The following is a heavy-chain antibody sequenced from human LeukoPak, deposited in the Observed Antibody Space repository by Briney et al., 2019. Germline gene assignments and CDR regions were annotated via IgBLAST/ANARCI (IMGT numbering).Heavy chain of an antibody. J-gene: IGHJ3*02. CDR1: GFTFSSYG. CDR2: ISGSGGST. Sequence: GGSLRLSCAASGFTFSSYGMSWVRQAPGKGLEWVSAISGSGGSTYYADSVKGRSTISRDNAKNSLYLQMNSLRAEDTAVYYCARKRSPGAFDIWGQGTMVTVSS. CDR3: ARKRSPGAFDI. V-gene: IGHV3-23*01.